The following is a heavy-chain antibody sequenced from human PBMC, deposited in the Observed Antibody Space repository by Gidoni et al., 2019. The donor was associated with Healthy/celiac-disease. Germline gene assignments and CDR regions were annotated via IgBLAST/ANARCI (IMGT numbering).Heavy chain of an antibody. D-gene: IGHD3-22*01. CDR1: GFTFSSYN. J-gene: IGHJ4*02. V-gene: IGHV3-21*01. Sequence: EVQLVESGGGLVKPGGSLRLSSAASGFTFSSYNMNWVRQAPGKGLEWVSSISSGGSYKYYADSVKGRFTISRDNAKNSLYLQMNSLRAEDTAVYYCARDRYSSGYNDYWGQGTLVTVSS. CDR2: ISSGGSYK. CDR3: ARDRYSSGYNDY.